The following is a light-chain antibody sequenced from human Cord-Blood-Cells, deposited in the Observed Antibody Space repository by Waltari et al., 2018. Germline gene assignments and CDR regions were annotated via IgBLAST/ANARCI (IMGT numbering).Light chain of an antibody. CDR3: QQYYSTPYT. CDR2: GAS. J-gene: IGKJ2*01. V-gene: IGKV4-1*01. Sequence: DIVMTQSPDSLAVSLGERAPINCKSSQSVLYSSNNKNYLAWYQQKPGQPPKLLIYGASTRESGVPDRFSGSGSETDFTLTSSSLQAEDVVVYYCQQYYSTPYTFGQGTKLEIK. CDR1: QSVLYSSNNKNY.